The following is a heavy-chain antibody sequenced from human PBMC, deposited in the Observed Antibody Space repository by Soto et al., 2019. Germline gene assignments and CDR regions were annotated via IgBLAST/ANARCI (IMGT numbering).Heavy chain of an antibody. CDR1: GPSIISHY. CDR2: IYYSGST. Sequence: SDTLSLTCSLHGPSIISHYWSWIRQPPGKGLEWIEYIYYSGSTNYNPSLKSRVTISVDTSKNQFSLKLSSVTAADTAVYYCARGPPMIHWGQGTLVTVS. J-gene: IGHJ4*02. D-gene: IGHD3-22*01. V-gene: IGHV4-59*11. CDR3: ARGPPMIH.